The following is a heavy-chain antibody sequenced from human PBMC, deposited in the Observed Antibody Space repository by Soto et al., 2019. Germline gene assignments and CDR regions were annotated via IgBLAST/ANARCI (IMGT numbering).Heavy chain of an antibody. CDR3: ARVRDWFDP. Sequence: SETLSLTCSVSGGSLSNSWYYWGWLRQPPGKGLEWIGTIYYSGSDYYNPSLESRVTISVDTSNNQFSLRLSSVTAADTAVYYCARVRDWFDPWGQGTLVTVSS. CDR2: IYYSGSD. V-gene: IGHV4-39*02. CDR1: GGSLSNSWYY. J-gene: IGHJ5*02. D-gene: IGHD3-3*01.